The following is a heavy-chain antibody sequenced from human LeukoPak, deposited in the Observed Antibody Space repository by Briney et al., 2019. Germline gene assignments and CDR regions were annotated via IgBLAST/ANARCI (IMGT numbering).Heavy chain of an antibody. D-gene: IGHD1-1*01. J-gene: IGHJ3*02. CDR1: GFTFSSYA. V-gene: IGHV3-30*04. CDR3: ARDLESAFDI. CDR2: ISYDGSNK. Sequence: GGSLRLSCAASGFTFSSYAMNWVRQAPGKGLEWVAVISYDGSNKYYADSVKGRFTISRDNSKNTLYLQMNSLRAEDTAVYYCARDLESAFDIWGQGTMVTVSS.